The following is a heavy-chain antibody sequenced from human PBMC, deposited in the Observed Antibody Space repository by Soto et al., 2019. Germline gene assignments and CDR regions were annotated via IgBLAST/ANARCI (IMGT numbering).Heavy chain of an antibody. V-gene: IGHV1-69*01. CDR1: GGTFSSYA. CDR2: LIPIFGTA. CDR3: ARGSAIFGVSRRYYYGMDV. Sequence: QVQLVQSGAEVKKPGSSVKVSCKASGGTFSSYAISWVRQAPGQGLEWMGGLIPIFGTANYAQKFQGRVTITADESTSTAYMELSSLRSEDTAVYYCARGSAIFGVSRRYYYGMDVWGQGTTVTVSS. D-gene: IGHD3-3*01. J-gene: IGHJ6*02.